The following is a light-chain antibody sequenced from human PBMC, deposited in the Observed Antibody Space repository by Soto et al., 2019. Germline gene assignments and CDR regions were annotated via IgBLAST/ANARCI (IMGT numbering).Light chain of an antibody. CDR1: QSVTNNY. J-gene: IGKJ5*01. CDR3: QQYARSPFT. Sequence: EIVLTQSPDTLSLSPGERATLSCRASQSVTNNYLAWYQQKLGQTPRVLIYGASYRATAIPDRFSGSGSGTGFTLTISRLEPEDFAVYYCQQYARSPFTFGQGTRLETK. V-gene: IGKV3-20*01. CDR2: GAS.